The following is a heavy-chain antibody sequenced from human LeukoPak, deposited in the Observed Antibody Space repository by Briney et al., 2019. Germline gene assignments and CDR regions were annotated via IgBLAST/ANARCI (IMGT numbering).Heavy chain of an antibody. J-gene: IGHJ5*02. D-gene: IGHD2-15*01. CDR2: IYTSGST. CDR3: ARELGYCSGGSCSISNWFDP. Sequence: SETLSLTRTVSGGSISSYYWSWIRQPAGKGLEWIGRIYTSGSTNYNPSLKSRVTMSVDTSKNQFSLKLSSVTAADTAVYYCARELGYCSGGSCSISNWFDPWGQGTLVTVSS. CDR1: GGSISSYY. V-gene: IGHV4-4*07.